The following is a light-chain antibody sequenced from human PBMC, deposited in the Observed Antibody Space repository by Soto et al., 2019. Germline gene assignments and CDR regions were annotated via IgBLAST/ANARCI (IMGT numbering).Light chain of an antibody. CDR1: QSVSSY. V-gene: IGKV3-11*01. J-gene: IGKJ5*01. Sequence: EIVVTQSPATLSLSPGERGTLSCRASQSVSSYLLWYQQKPGQAPRLLIYDASNRATGIPARFSGGGSETDFTLTISSLEPEDFAVYYCQHRMNWPLTFGQGTRLEIK. CDR3: QHRMNWPLT. CDR2: DAS.